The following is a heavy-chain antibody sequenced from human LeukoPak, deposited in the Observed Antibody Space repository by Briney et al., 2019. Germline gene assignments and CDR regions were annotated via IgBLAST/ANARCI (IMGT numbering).Heavy chain of an antibody. CDR2: ISSNGGST. V-gene: IGHV3-64D*06. CDR1: GFTFSSYA. Sequence: GGSLRLSCSASGFTFSSYAMHWVRQAPGKGLEYVSAISSNGGSTYYADSVKGRFTISRDNSKNTLYLQMSSLRAEDTAVYYCVKDSAMVRGAIIPYYFDYWGQGTLVTVSS. CDR3: VKDSAMVRGAIIPYYFDY. D-gene: IGHD3-10*01. J-gene: IGHJ4*02.